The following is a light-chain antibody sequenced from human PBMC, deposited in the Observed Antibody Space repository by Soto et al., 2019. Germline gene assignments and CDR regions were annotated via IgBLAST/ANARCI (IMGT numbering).Light chain of an antibody. CDR2: GAS. J-gene: IGKJ5*01. V-gene: IGKV3-20*01. Sequence: EIVLTQSPGTLSLSPGESATLSCRTSQTTSGKYLAWYQQRPGLAPRLLVYGASRRATGIPDRFRGSGSGTKFTLTISGLEPEDFAVYFCQHYGSSPPVTFGQGTRLEIK. CDR3: QHYGSSPPVT. CDR1: QTTSGKY.